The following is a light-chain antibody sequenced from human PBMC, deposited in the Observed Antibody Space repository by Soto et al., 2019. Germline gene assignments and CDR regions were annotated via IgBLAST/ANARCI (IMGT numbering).Light chain of an antibody. J-gene: IGKJ3*01. Sequence: DIPMTQSPSSLSASVGDRVTITCQASQDISNYLNWYQQKPGKAPKLLIYDASNLETGVPSRFSGSGSGTDFTFTISSLQPEDIATYYCQQYDNLILTFGPGTKVDIK. CDR2: DAS. CDR1: QDISNY. CDR3: QQYDNLILT. V-gene: IGKV1-33*01.